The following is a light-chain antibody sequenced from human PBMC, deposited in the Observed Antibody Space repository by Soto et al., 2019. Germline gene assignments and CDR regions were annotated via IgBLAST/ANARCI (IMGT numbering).Light chain of an antibody. J-gene: IGKJ1*01. V-gene: IGKV3-15*01. CDR2: GAS. Sequence: EVVMTQSPATLSVSPGERATLSCRASETVATNLAWYQQKPGQAPRLLISGASTRAAGISDRFRGSGSGTEFLLTHSRLLSEDSAMLYCHQYFDCPPITFGQGTKGEI. CDR1: ETVATN. CDR3: HQYFDCPPIT.